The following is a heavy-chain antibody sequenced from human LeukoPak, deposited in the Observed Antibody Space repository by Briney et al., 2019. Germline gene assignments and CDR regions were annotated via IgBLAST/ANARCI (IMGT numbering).Heavy chain of an antibody. Sequence: PGGSLRLSCAASGFTFSSYAMSWVRQAPGKGLEWVSAISGSGGSTYYADSVKGRFTISRDNSKNTLYLQMNSLRAEDTAVYYCAKPTYDSSGYYYAPLDYWGQGTLVTVSS. CDR3: AKPTYDSSGYYYAPLDY. D-gene: IGHD3-22*01. CDR1: GFTFSSYA. J-gene: IGHJ4*02. V-gene: IGHV3-23*01. CDR2: ISGSGGST.